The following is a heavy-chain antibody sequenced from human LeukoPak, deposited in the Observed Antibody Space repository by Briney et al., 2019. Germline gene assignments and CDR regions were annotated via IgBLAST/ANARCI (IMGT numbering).Heavy chain of an antibody. CDR2: IDANDKTT. CDR3: ARGLRFLGGGYYYYMDV. D-gene: IGHD3-3*01. CDR1: GFTFSNYW. Sequence: GGSLRLSCAASGFTFSNYWLHWVRQAPGKGLVWVSRIDANDKTTSYADSVKGRFTISTDNAKKTLYLQMNSLRAEDTAVYYCARGLRFLGGGYYYYMDVWGKGTTVTVSS. V-gene: IGHV3-74*01. J-gene: IGHJ6*03.